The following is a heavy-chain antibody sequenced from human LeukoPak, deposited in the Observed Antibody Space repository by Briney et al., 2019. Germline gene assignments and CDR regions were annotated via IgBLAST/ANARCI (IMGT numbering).Heavy chain of an antibody. V-gene: IGHV4-30-2*01. CDR1: GGSISRGGYS. J-gene: IGHJ5*02. CDR3: TRSAGTTRFDP. CDR2: IYHSGST. D-gene: IGHD3-10*01. Sequence: SETLSLTCAVSGGSISRGGYSWSWIRQPPGKGLEWIGYIYHSGSTYYNPSLKSRVTISVDRSKNQFSLKLSSVTAADTAVYYCTRSAGTTRFDPWGQGTLVTVSS.